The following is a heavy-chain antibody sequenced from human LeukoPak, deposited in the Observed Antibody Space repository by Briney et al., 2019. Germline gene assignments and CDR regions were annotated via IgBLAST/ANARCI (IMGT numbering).Heavy chain of an antibody. CDR1: GYTFTSNA. CDR2: INTNTRNP. D-gene: IGHD3-3*01. Sequence: EASVKVSCKTSGYTFTSNAINWVRQAPGQGLEWMGWINTNTRNPTYALGFTGRFVFSLDSSISTAYLQITSLQAEDTAVYYCARVINFNWSDMWGQGTLVTVSS. CDR3: ARVINFNWSDM. J-gene: IGHJ4*02. V-gene: IGHV7-4-1*02.